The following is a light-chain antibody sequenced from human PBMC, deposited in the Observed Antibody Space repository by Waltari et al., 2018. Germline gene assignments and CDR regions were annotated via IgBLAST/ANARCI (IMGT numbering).Light chain of an antibody. V-gene: IGLV2-8*01. J-gene: IGLJ2*01. Sequence: QSALTQPPSASGSPGQSVILSFTVPLLSFFVSTSVSWYQQHPGQAPKLLIYEVSKRPSGVPDRFSGSKSGNTASLTVSGLQGEDEAGYYCSSYAGNNVVFGGGTKLTVL. CDR3: SSYAGNNVV. CDR1: LLSFFVSTS. CDR2: EVS.